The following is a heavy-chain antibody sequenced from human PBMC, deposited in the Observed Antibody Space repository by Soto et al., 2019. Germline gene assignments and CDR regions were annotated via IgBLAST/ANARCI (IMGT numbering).Heavy chain of an antibody. V-gene: IGHV5-10-1*01. Sequence: SLKISCTGFGYTFTTFWISWVRQMPGKGLEWMGRIDPRDSYVSYSPSFQGHVTISIDKSISTAYLQWGSLKASDTAMYYCARLFCSTSTCDSWFDPWGQGTLVTVSS. CDR2: IDPRDSYV. CDR1: GYTFTTFW. J-gene: IGHJ5*02. D-gene: IGHD2-2*01. CDR3: ARLFCSTSTCDSWFDP.